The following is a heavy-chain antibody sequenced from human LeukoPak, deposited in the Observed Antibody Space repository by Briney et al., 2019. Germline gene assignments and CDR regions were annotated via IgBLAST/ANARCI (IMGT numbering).Heavy chain of an antibody. CDR1: GFTVSSNY. CDR3: AKAPRELRVDAFDI. Sequence: PGGSLRLSCAASGFTVSSNYMSWVRQAPGKGLEWVSGLSGSGATTYYADSVKGRFTISRDNSRTTLFLQMNSLRAEDTAVYYCAKAPRELRVDAFDIWGQGTEVTVSS. D-gene: IGHD1-7*01. J-gene: IGHJ3*02. V-gene: IGHV3-23*01. CDR2: LSGSGATT.